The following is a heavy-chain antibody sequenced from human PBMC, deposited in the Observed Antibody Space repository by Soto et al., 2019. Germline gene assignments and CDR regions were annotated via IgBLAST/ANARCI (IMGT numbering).Heavy chain of an antibody. Sequence: QVQLVQSGAEVKKPGSSVKVSCKASGVTFSSYAISWVRQAPGQGLEWMGGIIAIFGTANYAHKFQGRVTITADKSTNTAYMELSSLKSEDTAVYYWARAPIDSNQFILNWFDPWGQGTLVTVSS. V-gene: IGHV1-69*06. J-gene: IGHJ5*02. CDR1: GVTFSSYA. D-gene: IGHD4-4*01. CDR3: ARAPIDSNQFILNWFDP. CDR2: IIAIFGTA.